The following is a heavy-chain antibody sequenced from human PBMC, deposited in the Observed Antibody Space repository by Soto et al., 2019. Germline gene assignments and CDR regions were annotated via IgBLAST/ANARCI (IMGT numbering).Heavy chain of an antibody. D-gene: IGHD3-10*01. CDR3: ARAGSPTFGELLSVLFGY. CDR1: GYTFTGYY. V-gene: IGHV1-2*04. Sequence: GASVKVSCKASGYTFTGYYMHWVRQAPGQGLEWMGWINPNSGGTNYAQKFQGWVTMTRDTSISTAYMELSRLRSDDTAVYYCARAGSPTFGELLSVLFGYWGQGTLVTVSS. CDR2: INPNSGGT. J-gene: IGHJ4*02.